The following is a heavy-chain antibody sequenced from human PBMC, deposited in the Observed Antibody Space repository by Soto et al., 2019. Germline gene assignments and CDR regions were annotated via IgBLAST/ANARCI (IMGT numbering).Heavy chain of an antibody. J-gene: IGHJ4*02. Sequence: QVQLVQSGAEVKKPGSSVKVSCNASGVTFSSETISWVRQAPGQGLEWVGGIIPLFGTANYAQKFQGRVTIPADEPTSTLYIELSSLRSDDTAVYYCATELGYNPASPFESWGQGTLVTVSS. CDR3: ATELGYNPASPFES. V-gene: IGHV1-69*01. CDR2: IIPLFGTA. CDR1: GVTFSSET. D-gene: IGHD3-10*01.